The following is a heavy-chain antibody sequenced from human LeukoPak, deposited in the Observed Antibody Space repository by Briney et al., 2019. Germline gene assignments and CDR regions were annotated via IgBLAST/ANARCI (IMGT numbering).Heavy chain of an antibody. CDR3: ATALLRASTYMDV. J-gene: IGHJ6*03. CDR1: GFTFRTYA. CDR2: IGVSGST. D-gene: IGHD1-1*01. Sequence: GGSLRLSCAASGFTFRTYAMNWVRQAPGKGLEWVSGIGVSGSTYYADSVKGRFTISRDNSKNTLYLQINSLIVEDTAVYYCATALLRASTYMDVWGKGTTVTVSS. V-gene: IGHV3-23*01.